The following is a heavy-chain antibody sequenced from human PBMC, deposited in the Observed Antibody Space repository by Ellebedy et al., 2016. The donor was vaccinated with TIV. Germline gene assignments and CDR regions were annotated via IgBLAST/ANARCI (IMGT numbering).Heavy chain of an antibody. V-gene: IGHV3-23*01. Sequence: GESLKISCAASGFTVSSNYISWVRQAPGKGLEWVSAISGSGGSTYYADSVKGRFTISRDNSKNTLYLQMNSLRAEDTAVYYCAKELFGLVPGFDYWGEGTRVTVSS. D-gene: IGHD6-19*01. J-gene: IGHJ4*02. CDR3: AKELFGLVPGFDY. CDR2: ISGSGGST. CDR1: GFTVSSNY.